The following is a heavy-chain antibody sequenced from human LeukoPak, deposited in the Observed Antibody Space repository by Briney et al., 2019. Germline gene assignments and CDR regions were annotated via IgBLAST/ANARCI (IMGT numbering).Heavy chain of an antibody. V-gene: IGHV1-69*01. CDR2: IIPIFGTT. CDR1: GGSFSSYT. CDR3: ARGPPGGFGELRGFDP. D-gene: IGHD3-10*01. J-gene: IGHJ5*02. Sequence: SVKVSCKVSGGSFSSYTIIWVRQAPGQGLECIGEIIPIFGTTKYTQKFQGRVTITADESTNTAYMDLSSLRSEDTAVYYCARGPPGGFGELRGFDPWGQGTLVTVSS.